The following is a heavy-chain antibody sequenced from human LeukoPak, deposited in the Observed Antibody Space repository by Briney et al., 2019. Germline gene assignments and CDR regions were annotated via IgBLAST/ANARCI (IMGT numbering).Heavy chain of an antibody. V-gene: IGHV1-8*01. CDR1: GYTFTSYD. CDR3: ARGPPTWGYDY. D-gene: IGHD7-27*01. Sequence: ASVKVSCKAFGYTFTSYDFNWVRQATGQRPEWMGWMSPNSGDTGYAQKFQDRVTMTRNTSISTAYMELSSLRSDDTAVYYCARGPPTWGYDYWGRETLVTVSS. CDR2: MSPNSGDT. J-gene: IGHJ4*02.